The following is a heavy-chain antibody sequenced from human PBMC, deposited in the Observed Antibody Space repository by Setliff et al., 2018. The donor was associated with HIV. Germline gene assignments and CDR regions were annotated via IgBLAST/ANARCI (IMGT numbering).Heavy chain of an antibody. CDR3: ARVRLRVPPSIFDY. CDR1: GVYRDQYS. V-gene: IGHV4-34*01. CDR2: INHSGIT. D-gene: IGHD2-2*01. J-gene: IGHJ4*02. Sequence: TSETLSLTCAVYGVYGVYRDQYSWSWIRQPPGQGLEWIGEINHSGITNYNPTLKSRVTISTDTSKNQFSLRLNSVTAADTAVYYCARVRLRVPPSIFDYWSPGTMVTVSS.